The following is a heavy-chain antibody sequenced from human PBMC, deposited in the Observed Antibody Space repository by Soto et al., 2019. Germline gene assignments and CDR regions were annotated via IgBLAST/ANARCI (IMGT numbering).Heavy chain of an antibody. V-gene: IGHV1-2*04. J-gene: IGHJ6*02. CDR2: INPNSGGT. CDR3: ARTAMAYYYYGMDV. Sequence: GASVKVSCKASGYTLNRYFMHWVRQAPGQGLEWMGWINPNSGGTNYAQKFQGWVTMTRDTSTSTAYMELRSLRSDDTAVYYCARTAMAYYYYGMDVWGQGTTVTVSS. CDR1: GYTLNRYF. D-gene: IGHD5-18*01.